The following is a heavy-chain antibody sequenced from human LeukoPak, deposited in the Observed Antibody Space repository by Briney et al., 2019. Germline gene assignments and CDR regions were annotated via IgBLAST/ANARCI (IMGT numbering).Heavy chain of an antibody. V-gene: IGHV3-74*01. CDR2: INSDGTAT. J-gene: IGHJ4*02. CDR1: GFTFSSYW. D-gene: IGHD6-13*01. CDR3: ARRGAAAGPYFDY. Sequence: GGSLRLSCAASGFTFSSYWMHWVRQGPGKGLEWVSRINSDGTATTYADSVKGRFTISRDNAKNTVYLQMNSLGAEDTAVYYCARRGAAAGPYFDYWGQGTLVTVSS.